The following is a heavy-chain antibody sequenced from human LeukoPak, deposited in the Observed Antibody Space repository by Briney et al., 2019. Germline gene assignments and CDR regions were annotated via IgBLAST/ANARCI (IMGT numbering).Heavy chain of an antibody. V-gene: IGHV3-53*05. D-gene: IGHD6-19*01. CDR3: AKEKYSSGCYDY. Sequence: GGSLRLSCAASGFTVSSNYMNWVRQAPGKGLEWVSVIYSGGVTYYPDSVKGRFTISTDNSKNTLYLQMNSLRAEDTAVYYCAKEKYSSGCYDYWGQGTLVTVSS. CDR2: IYSGGVT. CDR1: GFTVSSNY. J-gene: IGHJ4*02.